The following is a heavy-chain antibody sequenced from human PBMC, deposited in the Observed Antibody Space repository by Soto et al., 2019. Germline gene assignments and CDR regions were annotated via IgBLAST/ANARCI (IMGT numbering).Heavy chain of an antibody. CDR3: ARGVGSYNWCDP. J-gene: IGHJ5*02. V-gene: IGHV3-21*01. CDR2: ISSSSSYI. D-gene: IGHD1-26*01. Sequence: EVQLVESGGGLVKPGGSLRLSCAASGFTFSSYSMNWVRQAPGKGLEWVSSISSSSSYIYYADSVKGRFTISRDNAKNSLYLQMNSLRAEDTAVYYCARGVGSYNWCDPWGQGTLVTVSS. CDR1: GFTFSSYS.